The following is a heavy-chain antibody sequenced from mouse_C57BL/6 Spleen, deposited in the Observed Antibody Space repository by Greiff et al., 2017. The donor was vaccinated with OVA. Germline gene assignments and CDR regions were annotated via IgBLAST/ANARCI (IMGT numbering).Heavy chain of an antibody. CDR1: GFSLTSYG. D-gene: IGHD2-5*01. Sequence: QVQLKQSGPGLVQPSQSLSITCTVSGFSLTSYGVHWVRQSPGKGLEWLGVIWSGGSTDYNAAFISRLSISQDNSKSQVFFKMNSLQADDTAIYYCARKDSNYLYYAMDYWGQGTSVTVSS. CDR2: IWSGGST. CDR3: ARKDSNYLYYAMDY. V-gene: IGHV2-2*01. J-gene: IGHJ4*01.